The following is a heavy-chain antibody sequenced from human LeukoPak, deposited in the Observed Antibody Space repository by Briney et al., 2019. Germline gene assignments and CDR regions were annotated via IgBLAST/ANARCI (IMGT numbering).Heavy chain of an antibody. CDR3: PRGLEKGYSYGIDY. V-gene: IGHV3-9*01. D-gene: IGHD5-18*01. J-gene: IGHJ4*02. Sequence: PGGSLRLSCAASGFTFDDYAMHWVRQAPGKGLEWVSGISWNSGTIGHADSVKGRFTISRDNAKDSLYLQMNSLRTDDTALYYCPRGLEKGYSYGIDYWGQGTLVAVSS. CDR2: ISWNSGTI. CDR1: GFTFDDYA.